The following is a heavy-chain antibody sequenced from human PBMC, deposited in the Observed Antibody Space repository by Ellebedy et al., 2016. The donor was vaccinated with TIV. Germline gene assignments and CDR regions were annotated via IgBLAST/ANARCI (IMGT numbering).Heavy chain of an antibody. CDR2: INAATGNI. V-gene: IGHV1-3*01. CDR3: ARVWIHASSGNIY. D-gene: IGHD4-23*01. CDR1: GYTFTRHP. J-gene: IGHJ4*02. Sequence: ASVKVSCXASGYTFTRHPMHWVRQAPGQRLEWMGWINAATGNIKYSEKFQGRLTITWDTSATTTYMELSSLRSEDTAVYYCARVWIHASSGNIYWGQGTLVTVSS.